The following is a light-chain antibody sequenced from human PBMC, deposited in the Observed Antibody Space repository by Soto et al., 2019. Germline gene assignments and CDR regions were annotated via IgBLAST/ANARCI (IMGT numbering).Light chain of an antibody. Sequence: DIQMTQSPSTLSASVGDRATITCRASQSIMYWLAWFQQKAGKAPKLLIYEASRLESGVPSRISGSGSGTEFTLTISSLQPDDFESSYCQQYTSYPWTFGQGTKVEIK. CDR2: EAS. CDR1: QSIMYW. J-gene: IGKJ1*01. V-gene: IGKV1-5*03. CDR3: QQYTSYPWT.